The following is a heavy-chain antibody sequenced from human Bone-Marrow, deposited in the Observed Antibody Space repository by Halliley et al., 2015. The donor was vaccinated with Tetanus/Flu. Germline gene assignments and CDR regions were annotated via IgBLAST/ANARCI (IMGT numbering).Heavy chain of an antibody. CDR2: IYPGDSNT. Sequence: QLVQSGAEVKKPGESLKISCKGSGYTFTSYWIVWVRQMPGRGLEWMGIIYPGDSNTRYSPSFQGQVTISADKSIRTAYLQWSSLQAADPAVYYCARRIAVANTGHYFDYWGQGTLVTVSS. J-gene: IGHJ4*02. V-gene: IGHV5-51*03. CDR1: GYTFTSYW. D-gene: IGHD6-19*01. CDR3: ARRIAVANTGHYFDY.